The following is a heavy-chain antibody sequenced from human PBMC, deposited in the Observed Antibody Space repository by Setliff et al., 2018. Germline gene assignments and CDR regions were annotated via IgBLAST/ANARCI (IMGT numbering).Heavy chain of an antibody. CDR3: ARGRRGYSGQNWFDS. D-gene: IGHD5-12*01. J-gene: IGHJ5*01. V-gene: IGHV1-3*01. CDR2: INGDNGNT. Sequence: GASVKVSCKASGYMFTNYSIQWVRQAPGQSLEWMGWINGDNGNTKFSERFQDRVSISRDTLATTVYMELRSLRSEDTAVYYCARGRRGYSGQNWFDSWGQGTLVTVSS. CDR1: GYMFTNYS.